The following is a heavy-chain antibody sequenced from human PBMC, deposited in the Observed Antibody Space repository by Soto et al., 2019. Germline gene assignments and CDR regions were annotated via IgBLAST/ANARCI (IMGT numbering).Heavy chain of an antibody. V-gene: IGHV1-3*01. CDR1: GYTFTSYA. Sequence: QVQLVQSGAEVKKPGASVKVSCKASGYTFTSYAMHWVRQAPGQRLEWMGWINAGNGNTKYSQKFQGRVTITRDTTASTAYMQLSSLRSEDTAVYYCARVLDYYYYYMDVWGKGTTVTVSS. CDR2: INAGNGNT. CDR3: ARVLDYYYYYMDV. J-gene: IGHJ6*03.